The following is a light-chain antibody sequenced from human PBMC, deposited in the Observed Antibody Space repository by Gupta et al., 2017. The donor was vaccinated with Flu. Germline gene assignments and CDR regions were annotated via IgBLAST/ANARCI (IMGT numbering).Light chain of an antibody. CDR2: KAS. CDR3: QEYNSYPYT. J-gene: IGKJ2*01. Sequence: DIQMTQSPSTLSASVGDRVTITCRASQSISSWLAWYQQKPGKAPKLLIYKASSLESGVPSRFAGSGSGTEFTLTISSLQPDDFATYYCQEYNSYPYTFGQGTKLEIK. V-gene: IGKV1-5*03. CDR1: QSISSW.